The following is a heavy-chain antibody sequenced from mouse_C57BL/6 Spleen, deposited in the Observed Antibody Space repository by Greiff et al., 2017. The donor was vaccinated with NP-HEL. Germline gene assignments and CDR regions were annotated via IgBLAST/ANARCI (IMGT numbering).Heavy chain of an antibody. D-gene: IGHD1-1*01. CDR2: IYPRSGNT. CDR3: ARGDYGSSYLDY. CDR1: GYTFTSYG. J-gene: IGHJ2*01. Sequence: QVQLKESGAELARPGASVKLSCKASGYTFTSYGISWVKQRTGQGLEWIGEIYPRSGNTYYNEKFKGKATLTADKSSSTAYMELRSLTSEDSAVYFCARGDYGSSYLDYWGQGTTLTVSS. V-gene: IGHV1-81*01.